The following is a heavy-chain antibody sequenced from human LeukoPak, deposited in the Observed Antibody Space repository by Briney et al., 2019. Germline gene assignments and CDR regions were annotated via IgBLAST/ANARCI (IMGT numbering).Heavy chain of an antibody. CDR1: GGSFSGYY. Sequence: SETLSLTCAVYGGSFSGYYWSWIRQPPGKGLEWIGEINHSGSTNYNPSLKSRVTISVDTSKNQFSLKLSSVTAADTAVYYCARPSHYDFWSGYYTGIFDYWGQGTLVTVSS. CDR3: ARPSHYDFWSGYYTGIFDY. CDR2: INHSGST. J-gene: IGHJ4*02. V-gene: IGHV4-34*01. D-gene: IGHD3-3*01.